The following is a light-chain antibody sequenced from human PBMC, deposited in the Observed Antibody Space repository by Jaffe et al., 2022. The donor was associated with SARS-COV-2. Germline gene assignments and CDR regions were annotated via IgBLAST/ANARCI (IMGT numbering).Light chain of an antibody. CDR1: QDISRW. CDR2: AAS. V-gene: IGKV1-12*01. CDR3: QQANSFPLT. Sequence: DIQMTQSPSLVSASVGDRVTITCRASQDISRWLAWYQQEPGKAPKFLIYAASSLESGVPSRFSGSGSGTDFTLTISSLQPEDFATYYCQQANSFPLTFGGGTRVEIK. J-gene: IGKJ4*01.